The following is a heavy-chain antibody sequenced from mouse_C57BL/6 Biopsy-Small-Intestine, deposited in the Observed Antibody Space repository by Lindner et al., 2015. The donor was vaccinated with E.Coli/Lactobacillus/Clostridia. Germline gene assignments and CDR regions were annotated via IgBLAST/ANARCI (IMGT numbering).Heavy chain of an antibody. CDR1: AYSITSGYD. CDR2: ISYSGST. CDR3: ARGYYGSTYGYYFDY. Sequence: VQLQESGPGMVKPSQSLPSPALSPAYSITSGYDWHWIRRFPGNKLEWMGYISYSGSTNYNPSLKSQISITHDTSKNHFFLKLNSVTTEDTATYYCARGYYGSTYGYYFDYWGQGTTLTVSS. D-gene: IGHD1-1*01. V-gene: IGHV3-1*01. J-gene: IGHJ2*01.